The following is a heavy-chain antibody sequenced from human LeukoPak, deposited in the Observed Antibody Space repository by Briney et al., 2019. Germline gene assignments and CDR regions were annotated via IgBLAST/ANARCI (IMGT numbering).Heavy chain of an antibody. V-gene: IGHV1-2*02. CDR3: ARVGSSGWYVHPTLDY. J-gene: IGHJ4*02. D-gene: IGHD6-19*01. CDR2: INPNSGDT. Sequence: ASVKVSCKASGYTFTGYYMHWVRQAPGQGLEWMGGINPNSGDTNYAQKFQGRVTVTRDTSISTAYMELSRLRSDDAAVYYCARVGSSGWYVHPTLDYWGQGTLVTVSS. CDR1: GYTFTGYY.